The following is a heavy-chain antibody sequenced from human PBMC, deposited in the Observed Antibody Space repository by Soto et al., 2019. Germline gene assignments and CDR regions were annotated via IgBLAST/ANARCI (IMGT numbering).Heavy chain of an antibody. V-gene: IGHV1-58*01. D-gene: IGHD6-13*01. CDR2: IVVGSGNT. Sequence: PVKVSCKASGFTFTSSAVQWVRQARGQRLEWIGWIVVGSGNTNYAQKFQERVTITRDMSTSTAYMELSSLRSEDTAVYYCAAAPGIAAAGPYYYYYYGMDVWGQGTTVTVSS. CDR1: GFTFTSSA. J-gene: IGHJ6*02. CDR3: AAAPGIAAAGPYYYYYYGMDV.